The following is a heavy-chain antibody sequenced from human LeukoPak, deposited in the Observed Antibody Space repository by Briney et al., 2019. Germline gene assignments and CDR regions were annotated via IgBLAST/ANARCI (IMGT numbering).Heavy chain of an antibody. CDR3: ARSLLGYCSSTSCSPGVGWFDP. CDR1: GYTFTNYG. J-gene: IGHJ5*02. V-gene: IGHV1-2*02. D-gene: IGHD2-2*01. CDR2: INPNSGGT. Sequence: ASVKVSCKASGYTFTNYGITWVRQAPGQGLEWMGWINPNSGGTNYAQKFQGRVTMTRDTSISTAYMELSRLRSDDTAVYYCARSLLGYCSSTSCSPGVGWFDPWGQGTLVTVSS.